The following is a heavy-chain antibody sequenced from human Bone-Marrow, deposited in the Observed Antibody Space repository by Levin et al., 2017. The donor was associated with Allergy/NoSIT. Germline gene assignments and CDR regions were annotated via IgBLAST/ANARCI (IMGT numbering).Heavy chain of an antibody. D-gene: IGHD3-22*01. CDR3: ARDSGRDDSSGDYPPPHWFDP. CDR1: GGSISNSD. CDR2: IYKTGST. Sequence: GSLRLSCGVSGGSISNSDWTWIRQSPGKGLQWIGFIYKTGSTEYNPSLKGRVTMSLDTSKNKFSLKLTSVTAADTALYYCARDSGRDDSSGDYPPPHWFDPWGPGTLVTVSS. V-gene: IGHV4-59*01. J-gene: IGHJ5*02.